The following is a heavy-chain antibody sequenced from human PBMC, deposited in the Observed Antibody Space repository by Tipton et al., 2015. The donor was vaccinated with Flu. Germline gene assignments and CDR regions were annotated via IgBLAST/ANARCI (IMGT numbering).Heavy chain of an antibody. CDR2: IYYSGST. J-gene: IGHJ4*02. CDR3: ARGAYDFWIGYPTHYFDY. D-gene: IGHD3-3*01. Sequence: TLSLTCTVSGDSISSYYWSWIRQPPGKGLEWIEYIYYSGSTNYNPSLKSRVTISVDTSKNHFPLKLSSVTAADTAVYYCARGAYDFWIGYPTHYFDYWGQGTLVTVSS. CDR1: GDSISSYY. V-gene: IGHV4-59*12.